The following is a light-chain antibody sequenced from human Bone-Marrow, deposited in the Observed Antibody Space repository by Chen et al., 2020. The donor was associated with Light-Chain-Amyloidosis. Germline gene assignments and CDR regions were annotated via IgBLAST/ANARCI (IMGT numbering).Light chain of an antibody. CDR1: SSDVGGDNH. CDR2: DVT. J-gene: IGLJ1*01. CDR3: SSYTITNTLV. V-gene: IGLV2-14*01. Sequence: HSALTQPSSVSGSPGQSITISCTGTSSDVGGDNHVSLYQQHPDKAPKLMIYDVTNRPSWVPDRLSVSKYDNTASLTITGLQTEDEADYFSSSYTITNTLVFGSGNRVTVL.